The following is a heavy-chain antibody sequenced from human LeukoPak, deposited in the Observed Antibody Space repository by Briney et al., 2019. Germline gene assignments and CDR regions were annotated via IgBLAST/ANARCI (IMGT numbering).Heavy chain of an antibody. CDR3: VRGQYYHDRAFPLHY. Sequence: GASVKVSCKASGYTFSGFYIHWVRQAPGQGLEWMGWINPNSGGTNYAQKFQGRVTMTRDTSMSTAYMDLSSLRSDDSAVYFCVRGQYYHDRAFPLHYWGQGTLVTVSS. V-gene: IGHV1-2*02. CDR2: INPNSGGT. J-gene: IGHJ4*02. CDR1: GYTFSGFY. D-gene: IGHD3-22*01.